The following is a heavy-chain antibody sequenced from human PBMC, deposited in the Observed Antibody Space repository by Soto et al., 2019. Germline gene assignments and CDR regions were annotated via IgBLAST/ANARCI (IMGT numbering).Heavy chain of an antibody. CDR3: ARPIEGGSSGYYH. CDR1: GGSISSSNYY. J-gene: IGHJ5*02. D-gene: IGHD3-22*01. CDR2: FYYSGST. Sequence: SETLSLTCTDSGGSISSSNYYWAWIRQPPGKGLEWIGSFYYSGSTYYKPSLKSRVSISVDTSKNQFSLKLSSVTAADTAVYYCARPIEGGSSGYYHWGQGTLVTVSS. V-gene: IGHV4-39*01.